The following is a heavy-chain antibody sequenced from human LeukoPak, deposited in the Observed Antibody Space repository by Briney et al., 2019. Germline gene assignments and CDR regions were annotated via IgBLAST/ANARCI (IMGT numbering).Heavy chain of an antibody. CDR2: MNPNSGNT. J-gene: IGHJ4*02. D-gene: IGHD2-2*02. CDR1: GYTFTSYD. V-gene: IGHV1-8*03. Sequence: GASVKVSCKASGYTFTSYDINWVRQATGQGLEWMGWMNPNSGNTGYAQKFQGRVTITRNTSISTAYMELSSLRSEDTAVYYCARGGIVVVPAAITVLDYWGQGTLVTVSS. CDR3: ARGGIVVVPAAITVLDY.